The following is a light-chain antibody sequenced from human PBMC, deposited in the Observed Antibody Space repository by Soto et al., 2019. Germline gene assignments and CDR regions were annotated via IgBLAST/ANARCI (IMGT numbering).Light chain of an antibody. Sequence: EIVLTQSPATLSLSPGERATLSCRASQSVSSYLAWYQQKPGQAPRLLIYDASNSATGIPARFSGSGSGTDLTLTISSLEPEDFAVYYCQQRSNWLWTFGQGTKVEIK. J-gene: IGKJ1*01. CDR2: DAS. V-gene: IGKV3-11*01. CDR3: QQRSNWLWT. CDR1: QSVSSY.